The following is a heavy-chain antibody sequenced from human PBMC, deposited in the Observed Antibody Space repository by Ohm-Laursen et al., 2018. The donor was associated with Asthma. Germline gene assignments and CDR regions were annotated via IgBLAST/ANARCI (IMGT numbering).Heavy chain of an antibody. J-gene: IGHJ6*02. V-gene: IGHV1-46*01. CDR1: GYTFTSYY. Sequence: SSVKVSCKASGYTFTSYYMHWVRQAPGQGLEWMGIINPSGGSTSYAQKFQGRVTMTRDTSTSTVYMELSSLRSEDTAVYYCARYYDFWSGYYGMDVWGQGTTVTVSS. CDR3: ARYYDFWSGYYGMDV. CDR2: INPSGGST. D-gene: IGHD3-3*01.